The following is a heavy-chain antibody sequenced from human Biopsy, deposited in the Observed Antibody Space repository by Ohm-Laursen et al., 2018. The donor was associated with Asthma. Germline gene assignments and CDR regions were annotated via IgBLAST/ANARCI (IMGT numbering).Heavy chain of an antibody. CDR2: IHYSGST. D-gene: IGHD2-15*01. J-gene: IGHJ4*02. V-gene: IGHV4-59*01. CDR3: AGFCSGGNCPDH. CDR1: GFSIRSYY. Sequence: TLSLTCTVSGFSIRSYYWTWIRQPPGKGLEWIGNIHYSGSTYSNPSLKSRVTISVDTSKKQISLRLSSVIAADTAVYYCAGFCSGGNCPDHWGQGTLVTVSS.